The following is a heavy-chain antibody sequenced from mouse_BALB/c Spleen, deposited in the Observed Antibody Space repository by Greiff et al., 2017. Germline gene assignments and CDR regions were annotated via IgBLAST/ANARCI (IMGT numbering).Heavy chain of an antibody. CDR2: ISNGGGST. D-gene: IGHD4-1*01. V-gene: IGHV5-12-2*01. CDR1: GFTFSSYT. Sequence: EVKLMASGGGLVQPGGSLKLSCAASGFTFSSYTMSWVRQTPEKRLEWVAYISNGGGSTYYPDTVKGRFTISRDNAKNTLYLQMSSLKSEDTAMYYCARRYWEDDFDYWGQGTTLTVSA. CDR3: ARRYWEDDFDY. J-gene: IGHJ2*01.